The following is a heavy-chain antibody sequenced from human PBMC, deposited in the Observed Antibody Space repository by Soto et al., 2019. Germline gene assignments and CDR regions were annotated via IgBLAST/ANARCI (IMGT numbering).Heavy chain of an antibody. V-gene: IGHV4-4*02. CDR1: GGSISSGNW. CDR3: ASHRGNTYGPYDY. D-gene: IGHD5-18*01. J-gene: IGHJ4*02. Sequence: VQLQESGPGLVKPSGTLSLTCAVSGGSISSGNWWSWVRQSPRKGLEWIGEISHSGNTNHNPSLKSRVTISIYKSKNQFSLKLTSVTAADTAVYYCASHRGNTYGPYDYWGQGTLVTVSS. CDR2: ISHSGNT.